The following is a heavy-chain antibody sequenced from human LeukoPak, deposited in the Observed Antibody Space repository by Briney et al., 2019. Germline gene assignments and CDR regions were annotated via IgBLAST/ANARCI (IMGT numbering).Heavy chain of an antibody. D-gene: IGHD3-10*01. V-gene: IGHV3-53*01. CDR1: GFTVSSKY. CDR3: ARAPSGLIKGSYDI. Sequence: PGGSLRLSCAASGFTVSSKYMSWVRQAPGKGLEWVSVIYTGGNTYYADSVKGRFTISRDNSWNTLYLHMHSLRADDTGIYYCARAPSGLIKGSYDIWGQGTKVTVSA. CDR2: IYTGGNT. J-gene: IGHJ3*02.